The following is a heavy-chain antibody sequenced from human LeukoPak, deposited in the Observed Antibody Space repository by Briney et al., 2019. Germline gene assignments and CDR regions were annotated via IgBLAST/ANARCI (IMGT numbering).Heavy chain of an antibody. D-gene: IGHD5-24*01. CDR1: GFTFSTYS. V-gene: IGHV3-30-3*01. CDR3: ARDKVEMATISFAEYFQH. J-gene: IGHJ1*01. CDR2: ISYDGSNK. Sequence: GGSLRLSCAASGFTFSTYSMNWVRQAPGKGLEWVAVISYDGSNKYYADSVKGRFTISRDNSKNTLYLQMNSLRAEDTAVYYCARDKVEMATISFAEYFQHWGQGTLVTVSS.